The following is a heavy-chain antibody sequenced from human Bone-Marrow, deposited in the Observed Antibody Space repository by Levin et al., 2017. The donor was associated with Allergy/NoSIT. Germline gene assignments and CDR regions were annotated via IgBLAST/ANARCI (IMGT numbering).Heavy chain of an antibody. J-gene: IGHJ4*02. Sequence: ASVKVSCKTSGYTFGNFAINWVRQAPGQGLEWMGGVIPVFNTANHAQNFQGRVTFTADESENAAYLDLKSLRPDDTAMYYCARGKMGPPYFFDYWGQGTLITVSS. CDR1: GYTFGNFA. CDR2: VIPVFNTA. CDR3: ARGKMGPPYFFDY. V-gene: IGHV1-69*13. D-gene: IGHD5-24*01.